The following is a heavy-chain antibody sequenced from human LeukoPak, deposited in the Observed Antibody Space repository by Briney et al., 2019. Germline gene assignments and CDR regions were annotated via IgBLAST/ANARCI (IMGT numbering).Heavy chain of an antibody. CDR2: IIPILGIA. D-gene: IGHD5-24*01. CDR3: AKGRSKMATIPLDY. J-gene: IGHJ4*02. CDR1: GYTFTGYY. V-gene: IGHV1-69*04. Sequence: SMKVSCKASGYTFTGYYIHLVRQAPGQGLEWMGRIIPILGIANYAQKFQGRVTITADKSTSTAYMELSSLRSEDTAVYYCAKGRSKMATIPLDYWGQGTLVTVSS.